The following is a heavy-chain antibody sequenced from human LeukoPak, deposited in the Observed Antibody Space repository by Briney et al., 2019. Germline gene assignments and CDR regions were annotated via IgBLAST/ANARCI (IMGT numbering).Heavy chain of an antibody. CDR1: GFTFSSYG. J-gene: IGHJ4*02. CDR2: ISYDGSNK. D-gene: IGHD5-18*01. CDR3: AKDSGYSYGYYFDY. Sequence: GGSLRLSCAASGFTFSSYGMHWVRQAPGKGLEWVAVISYDGSNKYYADSVKGRFTISRDNSKNTLYLQMNSLRAEDTAVYYCAKDSGYSYGYYFDYWGQGTLVTVSS. V-gene: IGHV3-30*18.